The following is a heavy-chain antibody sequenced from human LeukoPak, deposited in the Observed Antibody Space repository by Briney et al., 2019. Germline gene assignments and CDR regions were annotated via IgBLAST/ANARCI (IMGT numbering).Heavy chain of an antibody. CDR2: ISSSGSTI. J-gene: IGHJ4*02. CDR1: GFTFSDYY. V-gene: IGHV3-11*04. D-gene: IGHD6-6*01. Sequence: GGSLRLSCAASGFTFSDYYMSWIRQAPGKGLEWDSYISSSGSTIYYADSVKGRFTTSRDNAKNSLYPQMNSLRAEDTAVYYCAREGESSSPFDYWGQGTLVTVSS. CDR3: AREGESSSPFDY.